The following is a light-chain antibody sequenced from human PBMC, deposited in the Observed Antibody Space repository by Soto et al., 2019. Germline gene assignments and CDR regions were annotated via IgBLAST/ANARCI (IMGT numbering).Light chain of an antibody. CDR2: DNN. J-gene: IGLJ1*01. V-gene: IGLV1-51*01. Sequence: QSVLTQPPSMSAAPGQKVTISCSGSSSNIGNNYVSWYQQLPGTAPKLLIYDNNKRPSGIPDRFSGSKSGTSATLGITGLQTGDEADYYCGTWDSSLSFYVFGTGTKVTVL. CDR3: GTWDSSLSFYV. CDR1: SSNIGNNY.